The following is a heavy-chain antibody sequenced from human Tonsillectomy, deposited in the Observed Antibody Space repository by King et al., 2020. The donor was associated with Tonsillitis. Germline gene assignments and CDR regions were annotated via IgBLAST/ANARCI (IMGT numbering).Heavy chain of an antibody. V-gene: IGHV4-39*01. CDR1: GGSISSSSYS. J-gene: IGHJ4*02. D-gene: IGHD3-22*01. CDR3: ARHRTLYYDSSGYPSGYYFDY. CDR2: IYYSGST. Sequence: QLQESGPGLVKPSETLSLTCTVSGGSISSSSYSWGWTRQPPGKGLEWIGSIYYSGSTYYNPSLKSRLTISVDTSKNQFSLKLSSVTAADPAVYYCARHRTLYYDSSGYPSGYYFDYWGQGTLVIVSS.